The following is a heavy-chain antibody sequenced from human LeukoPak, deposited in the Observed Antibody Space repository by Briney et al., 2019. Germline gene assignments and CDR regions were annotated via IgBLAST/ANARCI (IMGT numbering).Heavy chain of an antibody. CDR2: MTGTGDNK. D-gene: IGHD3-3*01. V-gene: IGHV3-23*01. J-gene: IGHJ5*02. CDR3: ARKTVEVYYGALDP. Sequence: GASLTLSCTASGFTFSTYVMTWVRQAPGKGLEWVSGMTGTGDNKYYADSVKGRFTISRDNSKNTLYLQMNSLRAEDTAVYYCARKTVEVYYGALDPWGQGALVTVSS. CDR1: GFTFSTYV.